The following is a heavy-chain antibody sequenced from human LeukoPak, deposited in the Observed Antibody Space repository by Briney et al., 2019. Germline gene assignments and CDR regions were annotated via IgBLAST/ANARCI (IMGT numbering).Heavy chain of an antibody. D-gene: IGHD3-22*01. CDR2: IYSGGST. CDR3: ARGPTGYYDSSGGDY. Sequence: PGGSLRLSCAASRFTVSSNYMSWVRQAPGKGLEWVSVIYSGGSTYYADSVKGRFTISRDNSKNTLYLQMNSLRAEDTAVYYCARGPTGYYDSSGGDYWGQGTLVTVSS. J-gene: IGHJ4*02. V-gene: IGHV3-53*01. CDR1: RFTVSSNY.